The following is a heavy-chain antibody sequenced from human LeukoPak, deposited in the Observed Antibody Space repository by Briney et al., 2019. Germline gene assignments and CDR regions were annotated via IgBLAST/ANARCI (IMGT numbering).Heavy chain of an antibody. CDR3: ARALLYDFWSAGHAFDI. V-gene: IGHV3-53*05. Sequence: EGSLRLSCAASGFTVSSNYRSWVRQAPGKGLEWLSVIYSGGSTYYADSVKGRFSISRDNSKNTLPLQMNSLRAEDTAAYYCARALLYDFWSAGHAFDIWGQGTMVTVSS. J-gene: IGHJ3*02. D-gene: IGHD3-3*01. CDR1: GFTVSSNY. CDR2: IYSGGST.